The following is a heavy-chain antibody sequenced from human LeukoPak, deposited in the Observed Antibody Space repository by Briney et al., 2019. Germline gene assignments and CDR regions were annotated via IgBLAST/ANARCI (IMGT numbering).Heavy chain of an antibody. Sequence: GGSLRLSCAASGFTFSNAYMNWVRQAPGKGLEWVGRTKPKTDGETTEYAAPVKDRSSISRDDSKSMMYLQMNSLKTEDTAVYYCITPLPYSAQGGQGTLVTVSS. J-gene: IGHJ4*02. CDR3: ITPLPYSAQ. V-gene: IGHV3-15*07. D-gene: IGHD2-21*01. CDR2: TKPKTDGETT. CDR1: GFTFSNAY.